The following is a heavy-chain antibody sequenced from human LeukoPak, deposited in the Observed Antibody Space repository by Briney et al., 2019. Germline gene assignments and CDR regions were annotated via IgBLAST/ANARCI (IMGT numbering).Heavy chain of an antibody. V-gene: IGHV1-18*01. D-gene: IGHD1-26*01. J-gene: IGHJ3*01. CDR1: GYTFSNYA. CDR2: ISAYTGNT. CDR3: AGRAWESRNDAFDF. Sequence: ASVKVSCKASGYTFSNYAISWVRQAPGQGLEWMGWISAYTGNTHYAQNLQGRVTVTTDTSTSTAYMELRSLRSDDTAVYYCAGRAWESRNDAFDFWGQGTMVTVSS.